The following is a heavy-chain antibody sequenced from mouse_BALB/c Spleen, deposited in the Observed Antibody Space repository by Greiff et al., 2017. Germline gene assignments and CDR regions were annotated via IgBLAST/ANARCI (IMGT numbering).Heavy chain of an antibody. CDR2: IFPGSGNT. J-gene: IGHJ3*01. Sequence: QVQLKESGPELVKPGASVKISCKASGYSFTSYYIHWVKQRPGQGLEWIGWIFPGSGNTKFNEKFKGKATLTADTSSSTAYMQLSSLTSEDSAVYFCARSDYYGSSHFAYWGQGTLVTVSA. D-gene: IGHD1-1*01. V-gene: IGHV1-66*01. CDR3: ARSDYYGSSHFAY. CDR1: GYSFTSYY.